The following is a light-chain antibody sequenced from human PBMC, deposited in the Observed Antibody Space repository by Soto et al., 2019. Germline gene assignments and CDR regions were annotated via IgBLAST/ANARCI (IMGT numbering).Light chain of an antibody. CDR3: QHYKNYPFT. CDR1: QDIGRS. CDR2: AAT. V-gene: IGKV1-16*02. Sequence: DLQMAQSPSSLSASLGDRVTITCRASQDIGRSLAWYQQRPGKAPKSLIYAATNLQNGVPPKFSGSGSGTDFTLTINSLQPEDFATYYCQHYKNYPFTVAGGTKVEIK. J-gene: IGKJ4*01.